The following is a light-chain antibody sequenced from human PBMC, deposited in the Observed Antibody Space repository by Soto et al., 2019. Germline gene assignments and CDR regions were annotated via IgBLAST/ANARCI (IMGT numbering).Light chain of an antibody. CDR3: QQYSSGPPLT. Sequence: EIGMSKSPATVSVSTGERATLSCRASQSVSSDLAWYQQKPGQAPRLLIYGASSRATGVPARFSGSGSGTEFTLTISRLQSEDFAVYYCQQYSSGPPLTFGGGTKVDIK. V-gene: IGKV3-15*01. CDR1: QSVSSD. CDR2: GAS. J-gene: IGKJ4*01.